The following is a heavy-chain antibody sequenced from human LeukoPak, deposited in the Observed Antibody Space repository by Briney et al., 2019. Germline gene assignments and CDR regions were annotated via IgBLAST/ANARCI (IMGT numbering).Heavy chain of an antibody. Sequence: PSETLSLTCAVYGGSFSGYYWSWIRQPPGKGLEWIGEINHSGSTNYNPSLKSRVTISVDTSKNQFSLKLSSVTAADTAVYYCARKGHDYVWGSYRQTPYYSYMDVWGKGTTVTVSS. CDR2: INHSGST. D-gene: IGHD3-16*02. CDR3: ARKGHDYVWGSYRQTPYYSYMDV. CDR1: GGSFSGYY. J-gene: IGHJ6*03. V-gene: IGHV4-34*01.